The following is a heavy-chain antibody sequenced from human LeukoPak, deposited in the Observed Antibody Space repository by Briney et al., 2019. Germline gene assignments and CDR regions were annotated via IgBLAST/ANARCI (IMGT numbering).Heavy chain of an antibody. D-gene: IGHD3-22*01. CDR1: GGSFSGYH. J-gene: IGHJ6*03. Sequence: SETLSLTCAVYGGSFSGYHWTWIRQSPGKGLEWIGDINPSGSTYYNPSLKSRLTISVDTSKNQFSLKLRSVTAADTAVYYCARGRHDITMIVVVMTSVSYYMDVWGRGTTVTVSS. CDR2: INPSGST. V-gene: IGHV4-34*01. CDR3: ARGRHDITMIVVVMTSVSYYMDV.